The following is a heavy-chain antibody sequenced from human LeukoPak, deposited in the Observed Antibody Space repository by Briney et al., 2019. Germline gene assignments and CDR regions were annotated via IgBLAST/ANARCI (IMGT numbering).Heavy chain of an antibody. V-gene: IGHV4-39*01. D-gene: IGHD3-22*01. CDR3: ARGRGYYDSSGYFTAQSYYYYMDV. CDR1: GGSVRSTRHY. J-gene: IGHJ6*03. Sequence: PSETLSLTCTVSGGSVRSTRHYWGWIRQPPGKGLEWIGTIYYSGTTYYNPSLKSRLTISVDTSKNQFSLKLSSVTAADTAVYYCARGRGYYDSSGYFTAQSYYYYMDVWGKGTTVTVSS. CDR2: IYYSGTT.